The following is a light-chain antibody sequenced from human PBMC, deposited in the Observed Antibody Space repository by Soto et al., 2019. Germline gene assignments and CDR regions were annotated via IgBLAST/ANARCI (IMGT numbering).Light chain of an antibody. CDR2: GAS. J-gene: IGKJ3*01. V-gene: IGKV3-20*01. Sequence: EIVLTQSPGTLSLSPGARATLACRASQSVSSSYLAWYQQKPGQAPRLLIYGASSRATGIPARFSGSGSGTDFTLTISRLEPEDFAVYYCQQYGSSFTFGPGTKVDIK. CDR3: QQYGSSFT. CDR1: QSVSSSY.